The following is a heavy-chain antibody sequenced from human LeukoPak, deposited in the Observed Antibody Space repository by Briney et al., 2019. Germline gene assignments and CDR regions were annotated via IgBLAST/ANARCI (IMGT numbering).Heavy chain of an antibody. D-gene: IGHD4-23*01. CDR2: INKDGSKI. CDR1: GFTFSYSW. CDR3: ATDGNSFDF. V-gene: IGHV3-7*01. J-gene: IGHJ4*02. Sequence: PGGSLRLSRAASGFTFSYSWMSWVRQAPGKGLEWVANINKDGSKIYYLDSVKGRFTISRDNAKKSVSLQMNSLRAEDTAVYFCATDGNSFDFWGQGVQVTVSS.